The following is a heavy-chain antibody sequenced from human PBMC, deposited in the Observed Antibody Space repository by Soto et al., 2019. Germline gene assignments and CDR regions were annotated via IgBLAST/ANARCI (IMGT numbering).Heavy chain of an antibody. Sequence: QVQLQQWGAGLLKPSETLSLTCAVYGGSFTDYYWTWIRQPPGKGLEWIGEINHSGSTNYNPSLKNRVTISLDTSKNQFSLKVNSVTAADTAVYFCARVRARLSSHAFDFWGQGTLVTVSS. CDR3: ARVRARLSSHAFDF. V-gene: IGHV4-34*01. CDR1: GGSFTDYY. CDR2: INHSGST. J-gene: IGHJ3*01.